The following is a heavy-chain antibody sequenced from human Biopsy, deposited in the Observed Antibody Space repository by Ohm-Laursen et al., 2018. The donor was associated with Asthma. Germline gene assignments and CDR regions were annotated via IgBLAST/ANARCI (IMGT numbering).Heavy chain of an antibody. CDR3: VRDGTDDAFDI. V-gene: IGHV3-30*01. J-gene: IGHJ3*02. D-gene: IGHD1-1*01. CDR1: GFTFSSYA. Sequence: SLRLSCTASGFTFSSYAMSWVRQAPGKGLEWVGVISKDASTQDYADSVKGRFTMARDNSKNTLDLQMNSLREEDTAVYYCVRDGTDDAFDIWGQGTVVSVSS. CDR2: ISKDASTQ.